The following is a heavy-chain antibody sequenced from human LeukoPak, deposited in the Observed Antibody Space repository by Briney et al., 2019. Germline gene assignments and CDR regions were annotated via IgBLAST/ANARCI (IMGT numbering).Heavy chain of an antibody. Sequence: GASVKVSCKASGYTFTSYDINWARQAAGQGLEWMGWMNPNSGNTGYAQKFQGRVTMTRNTSISTAYMELSSLRSEDTAVYYCARARGYSGYGSYYFDYWGQGMLVTVSS. CDR2: MNPNSGNT. V-gene: IGHV1-8*01. J-gene: IGHJ4*02. D-gene: IGHD5-12*01. CDR1: GYTFTSYD. CDR3: ARARGYSGYGSYYFDY.